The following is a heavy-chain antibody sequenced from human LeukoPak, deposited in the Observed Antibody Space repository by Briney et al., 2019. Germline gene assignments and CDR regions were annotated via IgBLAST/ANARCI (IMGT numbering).Heavy chain of an antibody. CDR2: INHSGST. D-gene: IGHD6-19*01. CDR1: GGSFSGYY. CDR3: ARVPRVSGWYGYLLSYYMDV. J-gene: IGHJ6*03. V-gene: IGHV4-34*01. Sequence: SETLSLTCAVYGGSFSGYYWSWIRQPPGKGLEWIGEINHSGSTNYNPSLKSRVTISVDTSKNQFSLKLSSVTAADTAVYYCARVPRVSGWYGYLLSYYMDVWGKGTTVTVSS.